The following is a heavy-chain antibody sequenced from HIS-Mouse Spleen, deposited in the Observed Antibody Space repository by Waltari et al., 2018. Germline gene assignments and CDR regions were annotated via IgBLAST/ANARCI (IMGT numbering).Heavy chain of an antibody. V-gene: IGHV4-39*07. J-gene: IGHJ2*01. CDR2: IYYSGST. Sequence: QLQLQESGPGLVKPSETLSLTCTVSGGSISSSSYYWGWIRQPPGKGLEWIGSIYYSGSTYYNPSLNSGVTISVDTSKNQFSLKLCSVTAADTAVYYCAREIPYSSSWYDWYFDLWGRGTLVTVSS. CDR1: GGSISSSSYY. D-gene: IGHD6-13*01. CDR3: AREIPYSSSWYDWYFDL.